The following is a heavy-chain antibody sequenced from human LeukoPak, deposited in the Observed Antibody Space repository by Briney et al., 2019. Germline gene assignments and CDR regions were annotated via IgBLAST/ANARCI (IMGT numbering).Heavy chain of an antibody. CDR1: GVTSNTYA. J-gene: IGHJ5*02. CDR2: ISFDGSNT. D-gene: IGHD6-19*01. CDR3: ARAALSSGWKAGINH. Sequence: GGSLRLSCAISGVTSNTYAMQWVRQAPGQGLEWVAAISFDGSNTYYADSVRGRFTIYRDNSKKMVYLQMGRLRPEDTAIYFCARAALSSGWKAGINHWGQGSLVTVS. V-gene: IGHV3-30*03.